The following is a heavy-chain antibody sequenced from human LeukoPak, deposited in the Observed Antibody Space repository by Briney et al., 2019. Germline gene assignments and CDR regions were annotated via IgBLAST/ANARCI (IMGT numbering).Heavy chain of an antibody. CDR1: GFSFSNYA. Sequence: GGSLRLSCAVYGFSFSNYAMSWVREFPGKGLEWVSGISGTGGNTYYADSVKGRFTISRDNAKNMLYLQMNTLTAEDTAIYFCAKDFEFKWQQHSDHWGQGTPVPVSS. V-gene: IGHV3-23*01. J-gene: IGHJ4*02. CDR3: AKDFEFKWQQHSDH. CDR2: ISGTGGNT. D-gene: IGHD1/OR15-1a*01.